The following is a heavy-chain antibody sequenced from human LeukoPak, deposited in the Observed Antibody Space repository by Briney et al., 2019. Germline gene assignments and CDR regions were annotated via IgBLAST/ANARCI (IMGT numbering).Heavy chain of an antibody. Sequence: GGSLRLSCAASGFTFSDYYMSWIRQAPGKGLEWVSYISSSGSTIYYADSVKGRFTISRDNAKNSLYVQMNSLRAEDTAVYYCARGRKTGNYPPFDYWGQGTLVTVSS. V-gene: IGHV3-11*01. D-gene: IGHD7-27*01. CDR1: GFTFSDYY. CDR2: ISSSGSTI. J-gene: IGHJ4*02. CDR3: ARGRKTGNYPPFDY.